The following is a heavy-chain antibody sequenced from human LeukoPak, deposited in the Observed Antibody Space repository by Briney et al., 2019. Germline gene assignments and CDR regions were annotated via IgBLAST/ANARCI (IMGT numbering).Heavy chain of an antibody. Sequence: GASVRVSWKASGGTFSSYAISWVRQAPGQGLEWMGRIIPIFGKANYAQKFQGRVTITTDESTSTAYMELSSLRSEDTAVYYCARDTGAAGYCSGGSCYVWGQGTLVTVSS. J-gene: IGHJ4*02. CDR1: GGTFSSYA. CDR3: ARDTGAAGYCSGGSCYV. V-gene: IGHV1-69*05. D-gene: IGHD2-15*01. CDR2: IIPIFGKA.